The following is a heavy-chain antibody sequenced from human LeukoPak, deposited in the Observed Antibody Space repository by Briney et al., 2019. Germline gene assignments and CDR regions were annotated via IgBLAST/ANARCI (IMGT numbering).Heavy chain of an antibody. CDR1: GGSISSYY. J-gene: IGHJ6*03. Sequence: SETLSLTCTVSGGSISSYYWSWIRQPPGKGLEWIGYIYYSGSTNYNPSLKSRVTISVDTSKNQFSLKLSSVTAADTAVYYCASLPGPVGWTRGNYYYYYMDVWGKGTTVTVSS. D-gene: IGHD1-26*01. V-gene: IGHV4-59*12. CDR2: IYYSGST. CDR3: ASLPGPVGWTRGNYYYYYMDV.